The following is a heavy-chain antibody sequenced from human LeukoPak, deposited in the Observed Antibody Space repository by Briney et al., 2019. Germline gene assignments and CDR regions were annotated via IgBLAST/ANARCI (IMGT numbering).Heavy chain of an antibody. CDR1: GFTFDDYA. D-gene: IGHD5-18*01. J-gene: IGHJ6*03. CDR3: AKDIGRVDTASTYMDV. V-gene: IGHV3-9*01. CDR2: ISWNSFTM. Sequence: PGGSLRLSCVGSGFTFDDYAMHWVRQAPGKGLEWVSGISWNSFTMGYADSVKGRFTISRDNAKNSLYLQMNSLRVEDTALYYCAKDIGRVDTASTYMDVWGKGTTVTISS.